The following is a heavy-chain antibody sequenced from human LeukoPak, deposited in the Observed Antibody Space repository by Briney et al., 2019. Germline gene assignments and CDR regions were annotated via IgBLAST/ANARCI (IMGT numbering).Heavy chain of an antibody. J-gene: IGHJ6*04. CDR2: ISGSGGST. Sequence: PGGSLRLSCGASGFTFSSYWMHWVRQAPGKGLEWVSAISGSGGSTYHADSVKGRFTISRDNAKNSLYLQMNSLRAEDTAVYYCAELGITMIGGVWGKGTTVTISS. V-gene: IGHV3-21*01. D-gene: IGHD3-10*02. CDR1: GFTFSSYW. CDR3: AELGITMIGGV.